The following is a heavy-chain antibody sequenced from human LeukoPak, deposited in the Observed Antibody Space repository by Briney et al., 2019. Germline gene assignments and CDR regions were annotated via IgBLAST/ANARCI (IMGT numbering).Heavy chain of an antibody. CDR1: GYSFTSYW. D-gene: IGHD3-9*01. V-gene: IGHV5-51*01. CDR2: IYPGDSDT. J-gene: IGHJ4*02. CDR3: ARSPIGYFDWLALYY. Sequence: GESLQISRKGSGYSFTSYWIGWVRQLPGKGLEWMGIIYPGDSDTRYNPSFQGQVTISADKSISTAYLQWSSLKASDTAMYYCARSPIGYFDWLALYYWGQGTLVTVSS.